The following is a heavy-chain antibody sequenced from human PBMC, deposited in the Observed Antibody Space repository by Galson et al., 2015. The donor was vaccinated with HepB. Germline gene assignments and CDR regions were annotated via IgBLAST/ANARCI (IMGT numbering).Heavy chain of an antibody. CDR2: IDPSDSYT. J-gene: IGHJ3*02. CDR1: GYSFTSYW. Sequence: SGAEVKKPGESLRISCKGSGYSFTSYWISWVRQTPGKGLEWMGRIDPSDSYTNYSPSFQDHVTISADKSISTAYLQWSSLKASDTAMYYCATNDFWSGRGVPFDIWGQGTMVTVSS. CDR3: ATNDFWSGRGVPFDI. V-gene: IGHV5-10-1*01. D-gene: IGHD3-3*01.